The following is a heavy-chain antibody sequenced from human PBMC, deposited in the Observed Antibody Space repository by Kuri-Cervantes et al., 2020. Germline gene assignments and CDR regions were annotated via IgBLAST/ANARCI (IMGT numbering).Heavy chain of an antibody. J-gene: IGHJ3*02. CDR3: ARDQYYAFDI. CDR1: GFTFDDYA. CDR2: ISWNSGSI. V-gene: IGHV3-9*01. Sequence: SLKISCAASGFTFDDYAMHWVRQAPGKGLEWVSGISWNSGSIGYADSVKGRFTISRDNAKNSLYLQMNSLRAEDTAVYYCARDQYYAFDIWGQGTMVTVSS.